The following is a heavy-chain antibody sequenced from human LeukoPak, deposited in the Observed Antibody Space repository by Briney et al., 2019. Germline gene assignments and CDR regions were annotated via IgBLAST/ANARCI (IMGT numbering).Heavy chain of an antibody. CDR3: ARRGYYDSSGYSDL. J-gene: IGHJ2*01. CDR2: SYPGDSDT. Sequence: GEPLKISCRCSAFRFTNYWFGWVRQMPGKGLEGMGISYPGDSDTRYSPSFQSQVTISVYTSTSTFYPQWCSLKPSDTAMYYCARRGYYDSSGYSDLWGRGTLVTVSS. D-gene: IGHD3-22*01. V-gene: IGHV5-51*01. CDR1: AFRFTNYW.